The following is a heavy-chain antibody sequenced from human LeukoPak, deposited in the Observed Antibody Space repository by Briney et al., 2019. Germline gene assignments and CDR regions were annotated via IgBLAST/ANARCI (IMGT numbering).Heavy chain of an antibody. J-gene: IGHJ4*02. CDR2: ISGSGGST. CDR3: ARSNSSGYYLKYYFDY. CDR1: GFTFSSYA. D-gene: IGHD3-22*01. V-gene: IGHV3-23*01. Sequence: PGGSLRLSCAASGFTFSSYAMSWVRQAPGKGLEWVSAISGSGGSTYYADSVKGRFTISRDNSKNTLYLQMNSLRAEDTAVYYCARSNSSGYYLKYYFDYWGQGTLVTVS.